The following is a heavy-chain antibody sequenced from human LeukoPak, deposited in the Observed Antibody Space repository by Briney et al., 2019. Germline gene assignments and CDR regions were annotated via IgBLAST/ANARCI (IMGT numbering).Heavy chain of an antibody. D-gene: IGHD3-22*01. J-gene: IGHJ4*02. CDR2: ISSSSYT. Sequence: PGGSLRLSCAASGFTFSDYYMSWIRQAPGKGLEWVSYISSSSYTNYADSVKGRFTISRDNAKNSLYLQMNSLRAEDTAVYYCARDYYDSSGYYFDYWGQGTLVTVSS. CDR1: GFTFSDYY. CDR3: ARDYYDSSGYYFDY. V-gene: IGHV3-11*06.